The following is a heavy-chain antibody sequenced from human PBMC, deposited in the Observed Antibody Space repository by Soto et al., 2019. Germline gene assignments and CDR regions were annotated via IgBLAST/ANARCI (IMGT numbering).Heavy chain of an antibody. CDR1: KITFSIYA. J-gene: IGHJ4*02. CDR2: ISGSGDST. Sequence: PAGSLRLSCAASKITFSIYAMTWVRQAPGKGLEWVSAISGSGDSTYYADSVKGRFTISRDNSENILYLQMNALRAEDTAIYFCAKGTYYDISTGYYKTDYFDSWGPGNLVTVSS. V-gene: IGHV3-23*01. D-gene: IGHD3-9*01. CDR3: AKGTYYDISTGYYKTDYFDS.